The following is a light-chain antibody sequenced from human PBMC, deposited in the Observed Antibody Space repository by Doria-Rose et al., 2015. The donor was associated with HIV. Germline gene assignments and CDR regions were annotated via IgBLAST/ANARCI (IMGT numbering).Light chain of an antibody. V-gene: IGKV3-20*01. CDR3: HQYGTSWT. Sequence: TQSPGTLSLSPGERATLSCRASQSFSSTYLAWYQQKPGQAPSLLIYDGSTRATGIPDRFSASGSGTDFTLTINRLEPEDFALYYCHQYGTSWTFGQGTNVEI. CDR2: DGS. J-gene: IGKJ1*01. CDR1: QSFSSTY.